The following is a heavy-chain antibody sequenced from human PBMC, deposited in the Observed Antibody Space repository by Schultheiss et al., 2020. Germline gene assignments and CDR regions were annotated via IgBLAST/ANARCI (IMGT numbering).Heavy chain of an antibody. CDR2: IYYSGST. J-gene: IGHJ6*02. CDR1: GGSFSGYY. CDR3: ARETVATIGNHYGMDV. Sequence: SETLSLTCALYGGSFSGYYWSWIRQPPGKGLEWIGYIYYSGSTYYNPSLKSRVTISVDTSKNQFSLKLSSVTAADTAVYYCARETVATIGNHYGMDVWGQGTTVTVSS. V-gene: IGHV4-34*01. D-gene: IGHD5-12*01.